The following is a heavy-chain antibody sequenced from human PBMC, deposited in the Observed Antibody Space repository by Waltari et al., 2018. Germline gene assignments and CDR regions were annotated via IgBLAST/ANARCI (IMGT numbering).Heavy chain of an antibody. CDR1: GFTFSKYW. Sequence: EVQLVESGGYLVQPGGSLRPSCAASGFTFSKYWIHWVRQTPGKGLEWVSDIKGGGSNIKDANAVKGRCTVSSDKAKNTVYLQISSLRAEDTAVYYCARSNNFAFDYWGQGTLVTVSS. V-gene: IGHV3-74*01. CDR3: ARSNNFAFDY. CDR2: IKGGGSNI. D-gene: IGHD1-20*01. J-gene: IGHJ4*02.